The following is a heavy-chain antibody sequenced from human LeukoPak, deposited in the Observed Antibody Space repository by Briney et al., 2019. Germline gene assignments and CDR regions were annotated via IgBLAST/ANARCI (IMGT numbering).Heavy chain of an antibody. CDR3: ARGGVLRYFEEAFDI. V-gene: IGHV3-21*01. D-gene: IGHD3-9*01. J-gene: IGHJ3*02. Sequence: GGSLRLSCAASGFTFSSYSMNWVRQAPGKGLEWVSSISSSSSYIYYADSVKGRFAISRDNAKSSLSLQMNSLRAEDTAVYYCARGGVLRYFEEAFDIWGQGTMVTVSS. CDR2: ISSSSSYI. CDR1: GFTFSSYS.